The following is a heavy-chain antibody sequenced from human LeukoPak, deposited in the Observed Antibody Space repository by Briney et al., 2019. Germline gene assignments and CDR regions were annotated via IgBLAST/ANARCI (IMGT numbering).Heavy chain of an antibody. J-gene: IGHJ3*02. CDR1: GFTFSNYA. D-gene: IGHD6-19*01. V-gene: IGHV3-30-3*01. CDR3: ARGTVAGIRREALDI. Sequence: GGSLRLSCAASGFTFSNYAFHGVRQAPGKGLEWVAVISYDGSNKFYADFVKGRFTISRDNSKNTLYLQINSLRAEDTAVYHCARGTVAGIRREALDIWGQGTMVTVSS. CDR2: ISYDGSNK.